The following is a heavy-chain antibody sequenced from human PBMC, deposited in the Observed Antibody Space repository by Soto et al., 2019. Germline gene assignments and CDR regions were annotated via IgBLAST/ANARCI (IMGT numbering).Heavy chain of an antibody. D-gene: IGHD2-2*01. CDR1: GFTFSSYA. Sequence: PGGSLRLSXAASGFTFSSYAMHWVRQAPGKGLEWVAVISYDGSNKYYADSVKGRFTISRDNSKNTLYLQMNSLRAEDTAVYYCARGAPADYWGQGTLVTVSS. J-gene: IGHJ4*02. CDR3: ARGAPADY. CDR2: ISYDGSNK. V-gene: IGHV3-30-3*01.